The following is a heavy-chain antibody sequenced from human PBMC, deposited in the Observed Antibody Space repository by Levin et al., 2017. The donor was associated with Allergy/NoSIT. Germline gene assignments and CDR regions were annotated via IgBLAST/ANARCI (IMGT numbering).Heavy chain of an antibody. V-gene: IGHV4-59*01. CDR1: VGSISSYY. D-gene: IGHD6-13*01. J-gene: IGHJ4*02. Sequence: SQTLSLTCTVSVGSISSYYWSWIRQPPGKGLEWIGYIYYSGSTNYNPSLTSRVTISVDTSKNQFSLKLSSVTAADTAVYYCARGGLRGGRQQLDDIYFDYWGQGTLVTVSS. CDR3: ARGGLRGGRQQLDDIYFDY. CDR2: IYYSGST.